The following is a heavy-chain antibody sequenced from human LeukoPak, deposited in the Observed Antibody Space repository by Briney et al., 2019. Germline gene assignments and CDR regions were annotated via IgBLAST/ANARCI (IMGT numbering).Heavy chain of an antibody. D-gene: IGHD3-22*01. V-gene: IGHV4-59*08. Sequence: KTSETLSLTCTVSGGSISSYYWSWIRQPPGKGLEWIGYIYYSGSTNYNPSLKSRVTISVDKSKNQFSLKLSSVTAADTAVYYCARHSYYYDSSGYSDYWGQGTLVTVSS. J-gene: IGHJ4*02. CDR1: GGSISSYY. CDR2: IYYSGST. CDR3: ARHSYYYDSSGYSDY.